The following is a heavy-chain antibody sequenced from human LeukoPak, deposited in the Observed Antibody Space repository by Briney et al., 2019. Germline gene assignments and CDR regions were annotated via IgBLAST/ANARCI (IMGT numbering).Heavy chain of an antibody. J-gene: IGHJ4*02. CDR1: GGSISSYY. CDR3: AGASYDSSGVH. Sequence: PSETLSLTCTVWGGSISSYYWSWIRQPPGKGLEWIGYIYYSGSTNYNPSLKSRVTISVDTSKNQFSLKLSSVTAADTAVYYCAGASYDSSGVHWGQGTLVTVSS. V-gene: IGHV4-59*01. CDR2: IYYSGST. D-gene: IGHD3-22*01.